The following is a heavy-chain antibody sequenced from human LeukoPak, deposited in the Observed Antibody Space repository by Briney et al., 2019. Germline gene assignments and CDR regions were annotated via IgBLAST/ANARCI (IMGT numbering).Heavy chain of an antibody. J-gene: IGHJ4*02. CDR2: TYYRSKWYN. D-gene: IGHD3-16*01. V-gene: IGHV6-1*01. CDR1: GDSVSSNSAA. Sequence: SQTLSLTCAISGDSVSSNSAAWNWIRQPPSRGLECLGRTYYRSKWYNDYAVSVKSRITINPDTSKNQFSLQLSSVNSEDTAVYYCARGLTLTRTPFDYWGQGTLVTVSS. CDR3: ARGLTLTRTPFDY.